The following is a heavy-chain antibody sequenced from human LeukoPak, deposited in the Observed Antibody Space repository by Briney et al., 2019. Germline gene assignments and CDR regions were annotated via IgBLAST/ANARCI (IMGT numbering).Heavy chain of an antibody. CDR2: IYYSGNT. CDR1: EGSINSYH. Sequence: PSETLSLTCSVTEGSINSYHWSWLRQSPGKGLEWIGTIYYSGNTYYNPSLKSRVTMSVDTSKNQFSLKLNSVTAADTAVYYCARRASGSYYPFDYWGQGTLVTVSS. J-gene: IGHJ4*02. V-gene: IGHV4-59*04. D-gene: IGHD1-26*01. CDR3: ARRASGSYYPFDY.